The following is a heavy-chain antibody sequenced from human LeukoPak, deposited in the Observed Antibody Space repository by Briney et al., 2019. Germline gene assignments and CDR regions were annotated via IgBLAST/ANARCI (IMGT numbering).Heavy chain of an antibody. Sequence: GGSLRLSCAASGFTFSSYAMSWVRQAPGKGLEWVAVISYDGSNKYYADSVKGRFTISRDNSKNTLYLQMNSLRAEDTAVYYCAREDIVVVVAATYFDYWGQGTLVTVSS. J-gene: IGHJ4*02. D-gene: IGHD2-15*01. CDR3: AREDIVVVVAATYFDY. CDR1: GFTFSSYA. CDR2: ISYDGSNK. V-gene: IGHV3-30-3*01.